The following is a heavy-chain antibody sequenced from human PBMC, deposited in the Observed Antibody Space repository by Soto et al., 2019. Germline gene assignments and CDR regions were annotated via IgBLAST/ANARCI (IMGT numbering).Heavy chain of an antibody. CDR3: ARGAPYINSWYATDY. CDR2: ISDYNVNT. D-gene: IGHD6-13*01. J-gene: IGHJ4*02. V-gene: IGHV1-18*01. Sequence: QVQLVQSGAEVKKPGASVKVSCKASGYTFTSYGISWVRQAPGQGLEWMGWISDYNVNTNYAQKLQGRVTMTTDTSTSTAYMELRSLTSDDTAVYYCARGAPYINSWYATDYLGQGTLVTVSS. CDR1: GYTFTSYG.